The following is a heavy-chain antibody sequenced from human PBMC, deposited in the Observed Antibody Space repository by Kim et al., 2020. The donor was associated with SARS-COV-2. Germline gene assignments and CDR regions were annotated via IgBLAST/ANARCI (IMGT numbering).Heavy chain of an antibody. CDR1: GFTFSSYS. CDR2: ISSSSSYI. J-gene: IGHJ6*02. Sequence: GGSLRLSCAASGFTFSSYSMNWVRQAPGKGLEWVSSISSSSSYIYYADSVKGRFTISRDNAKNSLYLQMNSLRAEDTAVYYCARDLGGDRLYYYGMDVWGQGTTVTVSS. D-gene: IGHD2-21*01. CDR3: ARDLGGDRLYYYGMDV. V-gene: IGHV3-21*04.